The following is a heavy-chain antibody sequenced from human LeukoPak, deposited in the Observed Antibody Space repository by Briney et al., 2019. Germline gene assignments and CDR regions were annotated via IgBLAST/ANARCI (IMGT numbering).Heavy chain of an antibody. Sequence: GESLKISCKGSGYSFINYWIAWVRQMPGQGLEWMGIIYPGDSDTRYSPSSQGQVTISADKSIGTAYLQWRSLKASDTAMYYCARWKPPVYGMDVWGQGTTVTVSS. D-gene: IGHD1-1*01. CDR3: ARWKPPVYGMDV. V-gene: IGHV5-51*01. CDR2: IYPGDSDT. J-gene: IGHJ6*02. CDR1: GYSFINYW.